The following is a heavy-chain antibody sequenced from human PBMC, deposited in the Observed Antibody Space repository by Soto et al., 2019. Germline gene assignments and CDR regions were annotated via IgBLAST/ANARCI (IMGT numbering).Heavy chain of an antibody. CDR3: ARGLNYVVY. J-gene: IGHJ4*02. V-gene: IGHV4-34*01. Sequence: SETLSLTCAVYGGSFSGYYWSWLRQPPGKGLEWIGEINQSGSTNYNPSLKCRVTISVDTSKNQFSLKVSSVTAADTAVYYCARGLNYVVYWGQGTLVTVSS. D-gene: IGHD3-16*01. CDR1: GGSFSGYY. CDR2: INQSGST.